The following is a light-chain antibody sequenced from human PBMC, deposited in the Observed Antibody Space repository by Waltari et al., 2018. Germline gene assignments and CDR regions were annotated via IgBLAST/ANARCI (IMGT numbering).Light chain of an antibody. CDR3: SSYTSSSTGI. J-gene: IGLJ2*01. V-gene: IGLV2-14*01. CDR1: SRDVGGYYF. CDR2: EVY. Sequence: QSALTQPASVSGSPGQSITISCTGTSRDVGGYYFVPWYQQHPGKVPKLIIYEVYNRPSGVSYRFSGSKSGNTASLTISGLQAEDEADYYCSSYTSSSTGIFGGGTKLTVL.